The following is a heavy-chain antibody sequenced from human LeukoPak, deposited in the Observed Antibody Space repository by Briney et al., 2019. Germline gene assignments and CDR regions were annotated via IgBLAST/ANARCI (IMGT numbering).Heavy chain of an antibody. D-gene: IGHD3-9*01. J-gene: IGHJ6*02. Sequence: SETLSLTCTVSGGSISSSSYYWGWIRQPPGKGLEWIGSIYYSGSTYYNPSLKSRVTISVDTSKIQFSLKLSSVTAADTAVYYCARQGRQHYDIDPAVNGMDVWGQGTTVTVSS. V-gene: IGHV4-39*01. CDR2: IYYSGST. CDR1: GGSISSSSYY. CDR3: ARQGRQHYDIDPAVNGMDV.